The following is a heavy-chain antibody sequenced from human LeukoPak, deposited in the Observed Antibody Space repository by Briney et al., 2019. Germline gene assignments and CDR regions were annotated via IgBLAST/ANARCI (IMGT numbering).Heavy chain of an antibody. CDR1: GFSFSSYW. CDR2: INSDGSST. CDR3: ARAISGWYNY. D-gene: IGHD6-19*01. V-gene: IGHV3-74*01. J-gene: IGHJ4*02. Sequence: GGSLRLSCAASGFSFSSYWMHWVRQAPGKGLVWVSRINSDGSSTNYADSVKGRFTISRDNAKNTLYLQMNRLSAEDTAVYYCARAISGWYNYWGRGTLVTVSS.